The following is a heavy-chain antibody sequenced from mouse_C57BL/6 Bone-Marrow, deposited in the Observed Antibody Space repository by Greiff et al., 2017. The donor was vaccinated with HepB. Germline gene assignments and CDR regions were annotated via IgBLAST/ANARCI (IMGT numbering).Heavy chain of an antibody. CDR2: IYPSDSET. D-gene: IGHD3-2*02. V-gene: IGHV1-61*01. J-gene: IGHJ3*01. CDR1: GYTFTSYW. Sequence: QVQLQQPGAELVRPGSSVKLSCKASGYTFTSYWMDWVKQRPGQGLEWIGNIYPSDSETHYNQKFKDKATLTVDKSSSTAYMQLSSLTSEDSAVYYCARRQLRQAWFAYWGQGTLVTVSA. CDR3: ARRQLRQAWFAY.